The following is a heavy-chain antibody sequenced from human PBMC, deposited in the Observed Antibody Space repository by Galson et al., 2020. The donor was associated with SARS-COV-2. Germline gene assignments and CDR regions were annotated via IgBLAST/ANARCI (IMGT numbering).Heavy chain of an antibody. Sequence: SETLSLTCAVSGGSISSSNWWSWVRQPPGKGLEWIGEIYHSGSTNYNPSLKSRVTISVDKSKNQFSLKLSSVTAADTAVYYCVREETDYDSSGPVYYYYGMDVWGQGTTVTVSS. V-gene: IGHV4-4*02. CDR1: GGSISSSNW. CDR3: VREETDYDSSGPVYYYYGMDV. J-gene: IGHJ6*02. D-gene: IGHD3-22*01. CDR2: IYHSGST.